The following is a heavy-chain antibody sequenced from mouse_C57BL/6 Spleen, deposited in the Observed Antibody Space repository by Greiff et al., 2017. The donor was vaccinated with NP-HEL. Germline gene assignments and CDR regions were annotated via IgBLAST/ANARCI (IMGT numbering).Heavy chain of an antibody. J-gene: IGHJ1*03. V-gene: IGHV2-2*01. CDR1: GFSLTSYG. CDR2: IWSGGST. Sequence: QVQLKESGPGLVQPSQSLSITCTVSGFSLTSYGVHWVRQSPGKGLEWLGVIWSGGSTDYNAAFISRLSISKDNSKSQVFFKMNSLQADDTAIYYCARNYGSSYEGWYFDVWGTGTTVTVSS. CDR3: ARNYGSSYEGWYFDV. D-gene: IGHD1-1*01.